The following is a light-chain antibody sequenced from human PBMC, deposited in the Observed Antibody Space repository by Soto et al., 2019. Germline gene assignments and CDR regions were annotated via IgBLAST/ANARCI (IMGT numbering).Light chain of an antibody. CDR2: GNS. CDR1: SSNIGGGYD. Sequence: QSVLTQPPSVSGAPGQRVTISCTGSSSNIGGGYDVHWYQQLPGTAPKLLIYGNSKRPSGVPDRFSGSKSGTSASLAISGLQAEDEADYYCHSYARSLGGVVFGGGTKLTVL. CDR3: HSYARSLGGVV. V-gene: IGLV1-40*01. J-gene: IGLJ2*01.